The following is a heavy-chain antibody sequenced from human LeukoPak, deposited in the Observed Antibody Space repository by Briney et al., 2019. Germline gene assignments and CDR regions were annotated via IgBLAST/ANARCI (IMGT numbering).Heavy chain of an antibody. CDR1: GGSISSGSDS. Sequence: PSQTLSLACTVSGGSISSGSDSWSWIRQPAGKGLEWIGRIYTSGSTNYNPSLKSRVPISVDTSKNQFSRKLSSVTAADTAVYYCARDANTGMAYPDAFDIWGQGTMVTVFS. CDR3: ARDANTGMAYPDAFDI. D-gene: IGHD5-18*01. V-gene: IGHV4-61*02. J-gene: IGHJ3*02. CDR2: IYTSGST.